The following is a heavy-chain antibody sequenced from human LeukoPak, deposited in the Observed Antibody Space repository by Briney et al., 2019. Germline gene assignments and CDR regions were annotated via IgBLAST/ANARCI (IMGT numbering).Heavy chain of an antibody. D-gene: IGHD3-16*01. V-gene: IGHV4-59*01. CDR2: VYNSGST. CDR3: ARDFDGGFWLDP. CDR1: GGSISRYY. Sequence: SETLSLTCTVSGGSISRYYWSWSRQPPGKGLEWIGYVYNSGSTNYNSSLKSRVTISVDTSKNQFSLKVNSVTAADTAVYYCARDFDGGFWLDPWGQGTLVIVSS. J-gene: IGHJ5*02.